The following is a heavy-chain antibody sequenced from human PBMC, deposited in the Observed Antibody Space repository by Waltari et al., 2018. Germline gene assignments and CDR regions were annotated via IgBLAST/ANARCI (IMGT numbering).Heavy chain of an antibody. CDR1: GGTFSSYA. V-gene: IGHV1-69*01. Sequence: QVQLVQSGAEVKKPGSSVKVSCKASGGTFSSYANSWVRQAPGQGLEWMGGIIPIFGTANYAQKFQGRVTITADESTSTAYMELSSLRSEDTAVYYCARSVRVTMTTSAVVAFDIWGQGTMVTVSS. J-gene: IGHJ3*02. CDR3: ARSVRVTMTTSAVVAFDI. D-gene: IGHD3-22*01. CDR2: IIPIFGTA.